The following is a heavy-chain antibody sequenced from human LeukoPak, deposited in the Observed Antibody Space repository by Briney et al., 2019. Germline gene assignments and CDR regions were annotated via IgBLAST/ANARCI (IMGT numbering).Heavy chain of an antibody. V-gene: IGHV3-7*01. CDR1: GFTFSSYW. D-gene: IGHD1-26*01. J-gene: IGHJ3*02. Sequence: GGSLRLSCAASGFTFSSYWMSWVRQAPGKGLEWVANIKQDGSEKYYVDSVKGRFTISRDNAKNSLYLQMNSLRAEDTAVYYCASSQKSGSYGAFDIWGQGTMVTVSS. CDR3: ASSQKSGSYGAFDI. CDR2: IKQDGSEK.